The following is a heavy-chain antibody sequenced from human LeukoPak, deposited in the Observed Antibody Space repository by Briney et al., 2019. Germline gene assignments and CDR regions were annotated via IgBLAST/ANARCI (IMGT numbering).Heavy chain of an antibody. D-gene: IGHD3-22*01. Sequence: GGSLRLSCAASGFTFSTFGMHWVRQAPGKGLEWVAFTRYDGSNEYYVDSVRDRFTISRDNSKNTLHLQLNSLRAEDTAVYYCAKDRSRYYDSSGYYPDYWGQGTLVTVSS. V-gene: IGHV3-30*02. CDR1: GFTFSTFG. CDR3: AKDRSRYYDSSGYYPDY. J-gene: IGHJ4*02. CDR2: TRYDGSNE.